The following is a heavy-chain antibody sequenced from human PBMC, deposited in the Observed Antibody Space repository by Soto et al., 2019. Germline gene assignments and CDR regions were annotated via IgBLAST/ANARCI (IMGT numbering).Heavy chain of an antibody. J-gene: IGHJ4*02. CDR2: ISPSGSNI. CDR1: GFIFNDYY. D-gene: IGHD3-3*01. CDR3: ARDLKYNDFWSGYAVY. V-gene: IGHV3-11*01. Sequence: QVQLVESGGGLVKPGGSRRISCVGSGFIFNDYYMSWIRQSPGKGLEWVSNISPSGSNIYYADSVKGRFTISRDNAKNTVYLEMNSLRAEDTAVYYCARDLKYNDFWSGYAVYWGQGTLVTVSS.